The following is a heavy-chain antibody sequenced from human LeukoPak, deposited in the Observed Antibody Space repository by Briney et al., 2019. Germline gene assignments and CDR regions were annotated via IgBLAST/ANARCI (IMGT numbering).Heavy chain of an antibody. Sequence: SETLSLTCTVSGGSISSSSYYWGWIRQPPGKGLEWTGSIYYSGSTYYNPSLKSRVTISVDTSKNQFSLKLSSVTAADTAVYYCASFVVVIAAYDWGQGTLVTVSS. CDR2: IYYSGST. CDR3: ASFVVVIAAYD. V-gene: IGHV4-39*01. CDR1: GGSISSSSYY. J-gene: IGHJ4*02. D-gene: IGHD2-15*01.